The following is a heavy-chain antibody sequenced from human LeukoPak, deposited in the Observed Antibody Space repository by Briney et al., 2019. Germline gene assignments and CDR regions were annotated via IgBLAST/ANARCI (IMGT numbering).Heavy chain of an antibody. J-gene: IGHJ4*02. Sequence: SETLSLTCTVSGGSINSYYWSWIRQPPGKGLEWIGYIYYSGSTNYNPSLKSRVTISVDTSKNQFSLKLSSVTAADTAVYYCARVRYDILTGYGYYFDYWGQGTLVTVSS. CDR3: ARVRYDILTGYGYYFDY. CDR2: IYYSGST. CDR1: GGSINSYY. V-gene: IGHV4-59*01. D-gene: IGHD3-9*01.